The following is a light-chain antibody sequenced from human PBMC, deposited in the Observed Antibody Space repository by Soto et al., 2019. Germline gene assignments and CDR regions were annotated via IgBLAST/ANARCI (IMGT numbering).Light chain of an antibody. CDR3: TSYTGSSLL. Sequence: QSVLTQPASVSGSPGQSITISCTGTSSDVGNYNYVSWYQQHPGKAPRLMIYDVTNRPSGVSNRFSGSKSGNTASLTISGLQAEDEADYYCTSYTGSSLLFGGGTKLTVL. CDR2: DVT. V-gene: IGLV2-14*03. CDR1: SSDVGNYNY. J-gene: IGLJ2*01.